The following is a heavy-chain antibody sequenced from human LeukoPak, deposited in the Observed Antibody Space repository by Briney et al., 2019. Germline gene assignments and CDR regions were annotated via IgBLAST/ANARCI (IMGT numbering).Heavy chain of an antibody. CDR3: AREGSYCVGGDCYSFDF. CDR1: GYRFISNY. Sequence: ASVTVSYKASGYRFISNYIQWVRQAPGLGPAWVGWMHPGNGNTRYAEKFQGRVTMTRDTSINTAYLDLNSLRSDDTAVYYCAREGSYCVGGDCYSFDFWGQGTLITVSS. V-gene: IGHV1-2*02. D-gene: IGHD2-21*02. J-gene: IGHJ4*02. CDR2: MHPGNGNT.